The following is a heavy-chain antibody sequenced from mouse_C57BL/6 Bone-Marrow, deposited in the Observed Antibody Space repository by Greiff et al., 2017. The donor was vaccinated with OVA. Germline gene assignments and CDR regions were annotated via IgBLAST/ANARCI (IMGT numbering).Heavy chain of an antibody. CDR3: AGGGHFDY. Sequence: VQLQQSGAELVRPGASVKLSCKASGYTFTDYYINWVKQRPGQGLEWIARIYPGSGNTYYNEKFKGKATLTAEKSSSTAYMQLSSLTSEDSAVYYCAGGGHFDYWGQGTTLTVSS. CDR2: IYPGSGNT. CDR1: GYTFTDYY. J-gene: IGHJ2*01. V-gene: IGHV1-76*01.